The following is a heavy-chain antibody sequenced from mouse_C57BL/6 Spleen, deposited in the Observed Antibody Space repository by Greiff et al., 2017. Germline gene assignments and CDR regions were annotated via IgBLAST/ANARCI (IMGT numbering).Heavy chain of an antibody. CDR2: IWRGGST. Sequence: VQLQQSGPGLVQPSQSLSITCTVSGFSLTSYGVHWVRQSPGKGLEWLGVIWRGGSTDYNAAFMSRLSITNDNSKSQVFFKMNSLQADDTAIYYCAKGYYGSSFYAMDYWGQGTSVTVSS. D-gene: IGHD1-1*01. V-gene: IGHV2-5*01. CDR1: GFSLTSYG. CDR3: AKGYYGSSFYAMDY. J-gene: IGHJ4*01.